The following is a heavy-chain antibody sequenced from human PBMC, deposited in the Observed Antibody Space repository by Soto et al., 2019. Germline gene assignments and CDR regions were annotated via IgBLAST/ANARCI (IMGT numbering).Heavy chain of an antibody. CDR3: ARVVYYDFWSGLDYYMDV. CDR2: INHSGST. V-gene: IGHV4-34*01. CDR1: GGSFSGYY. D-gene: IGHD3-3*01. Sequence: SETLSLTCAVYGGSFSGYYWSWIRQPPGKGLEWIGEINHSGSTNYNPSLKSRVTISVDTSKNQFSLKLSSVTAADTAVYYCARVVYYDFWSGLDYYMDVWGKGTTVTVSS. J-gene: IGHJ6*03.